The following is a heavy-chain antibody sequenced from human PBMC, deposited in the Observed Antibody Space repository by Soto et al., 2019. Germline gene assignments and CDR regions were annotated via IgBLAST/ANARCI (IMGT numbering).Heavy chain of an antibody. CDR3: ARVVRCTRSGCYYLAMDV. D-gene: IGHD2-15*01. J-gene: IGHJ6*02. V-gene: IGHV4-61*01. Sequence: PSETVSLTXTVSGESVSSGFYYWNWIRQAPGKGLEWIGSILSSGRSNYNPSLKSRVSMSVDTSKNQFSLRLTSVGAADSAIYYCARVVRCTRSGCYYLAMDVWGQGTTVTVS. CDR1: GESVSSGFYY. CDR2: ILSSGRS.